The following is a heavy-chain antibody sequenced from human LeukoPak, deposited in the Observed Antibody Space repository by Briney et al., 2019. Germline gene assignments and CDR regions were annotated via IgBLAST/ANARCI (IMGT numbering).Heavy chain of an antibody. CDR1: GDSLSSNNW. CDR2: IYHSGIS. J-gene: IGHJ4*02. D-gene: IGHD5-12*01. V-gene: IGHV4-4*02. Sequence: PSETLSLTCAVSGDSLSSNNWWSWFRKPPGKGLEWIGEIYHSGISNYNPTLKSRVSISVDKSKNQFSLKLSSVTAADTAVYYCATIGGYSGYGILDSCGQGSLVTVSS. CDR3: ATIGGYSGYGILDS.